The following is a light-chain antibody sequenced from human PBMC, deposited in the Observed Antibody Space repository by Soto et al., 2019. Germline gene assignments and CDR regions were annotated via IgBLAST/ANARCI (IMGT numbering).Light chain of an antibody. CDR2: DVS. J-gene: IGLJ1*01. CDR3: CSYAGSLDV. V-gene: IGLV2-11*01. CDR1: SSHVGGYNY. Sequence: QSVLTQPRSVSGSPGQSVTISCTGTSSHVGGYNYVSWYQQHPGKAPKLMIYDVSQRPSGVPDRFSGSKSGNTASLTISGLQAEDEADYYCCSYAGSLDVFGTGNKVTVL.